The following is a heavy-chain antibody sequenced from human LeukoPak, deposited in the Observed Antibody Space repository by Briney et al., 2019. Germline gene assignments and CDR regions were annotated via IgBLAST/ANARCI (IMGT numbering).Heavy chain of an antibody. CDR3: AKGSPYCSGGSCYSPSDY. D-gene: IGHD2-15*01. CDR1: GFTFSSYG. CDR2: IWDDGSNK. J-gene: IGHJ4*02. V-gene: IGHV3-33*06. Sequence: PGRSLRLSCAASGFTFSSYGMHWVRQAPGKGLEGVAVIWDDGSNKYYADSVKGRYTISRDNSKNTLYLQMNSLRAEDTAVYYCAKGSPYCSGGSCYSPSDYWGQGTLVTVSS.